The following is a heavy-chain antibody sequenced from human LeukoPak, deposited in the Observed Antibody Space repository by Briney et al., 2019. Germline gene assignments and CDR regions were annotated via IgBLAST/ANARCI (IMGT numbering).Heavy chain of an antibody. J-gene: IGHJ4*02. CDR3: ARDLQQWLVPSDY. Sequence: ASVNVSFKASGYTFTSYAMHWVRQAPGQRLEWMGWINAGSGNTKYSQKFQGRVTITRDTSASTAYMELSSLRSEDTAVYYCARDLQQWLVPSDYWCQGTLVTVSS. D-gene: IGHD6-19*01. CDR2: INAGSGNT. V-gene: IGHV1-3*01. CDR1: GYTFTSYA.